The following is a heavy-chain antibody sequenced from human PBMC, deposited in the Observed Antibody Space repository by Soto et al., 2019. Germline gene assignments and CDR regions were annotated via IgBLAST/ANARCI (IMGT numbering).Heavy chain of an antibody. V-gene: IGHV1-18*04. Sequence: GASVKVSCKASGYTFTSYGISWVRQAPGQGLEWMGWISTFHGNTNYAQKFQGSVTMTTDTSTSTAYMELRSLTSDDTAIYCCARDTYDTTGYPLDYRGQGTMVTVYS. CDR2: ISTFHGNT. CDR1: GYTFTSYG. D-gene: IGHD3-22*01. J-gene: IGHJ4*02. CDR3: ARDTYDTTGYPLDY.